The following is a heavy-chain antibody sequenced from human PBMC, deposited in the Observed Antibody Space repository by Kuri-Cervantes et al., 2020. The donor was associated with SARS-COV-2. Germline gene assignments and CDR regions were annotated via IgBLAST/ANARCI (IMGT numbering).Heavy chain of an antibody. V-gene: IGHV4-34*01. D-gene: IGHD3-9*01. CDR2: INHRGDI. J-gene: IGHJ3*01. CDR3: ARGPNYDILTGSPGFDAFDV. Sequence: SETLSLTCAVYGGSFSGHYWGWIRQSPGKGLEWIGEINHRGDINHNPSLKSRDTLSVDTSKNQFSLKVRSVTAADTAVYYCARGPNYDILTGSPGFDAFDVWGQGTMVTVSS. CDR1: GGSFSGHY.